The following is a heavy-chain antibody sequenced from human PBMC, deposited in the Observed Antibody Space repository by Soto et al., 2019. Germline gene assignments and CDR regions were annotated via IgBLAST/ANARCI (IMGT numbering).Heavy chain of an antibody. Sequence: EVQLVESGGGLVKPGGSLRLSCAASGFTFNSYSMNWVRQAPGKGLEWVSSISGTSNYIYYADSVKGRFTISRDNAKNSLYLQMNSLRAEDTAVYYCARLWFGENYDFDYWGQGTLVTVSS. CDR1: GFTFNSYS. D-gene: IGHD3-10*01. CDR3: ARLWFGENYDFDY. V-gene: IGHV3-21*01. CDR2: ISGTSNYI. J-gene: IGHJ4*02.